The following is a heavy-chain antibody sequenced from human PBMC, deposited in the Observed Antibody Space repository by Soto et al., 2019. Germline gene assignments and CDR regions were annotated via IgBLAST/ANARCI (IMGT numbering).Heavy chain of an antibody. J-gene: IGHJ5*02. Sequence: SETLSLTCAVYGGSFSGYYWSWIRQPPGKGLEWIGEINHSGSTNYNPSLKSRVTISVDTSKNQFSLKLSSVTAADTAVYYCARGGITGRNWFDPWGQGTLVTVSS. CDR1: GGSFSGYY. CDR3: ARGGITGRNWFDP. D-gene: IGHD1-20*01. CDR2: INHSGST. V-gene: IGHV4-34*01.